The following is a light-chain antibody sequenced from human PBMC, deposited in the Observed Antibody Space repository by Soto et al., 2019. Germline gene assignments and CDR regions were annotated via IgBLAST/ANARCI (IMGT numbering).Light chain of an antibody. J-gene: IGLJ1*01. CDR1: TSDVGGYNY. Sequence: QSVLTQPPSASGSPGQSVTISCTGTTSDVGGYNYVSWYQQHPGKAPKVIIYEVSKRPSGVPDRFSGSKSGSTVSLTVSGLQAEDEADYYCSSYAVTNIFVFGTGTKVTVL. CDR3: SSYAVTNIFV. V-gene: IGLV2-8*01. CDR2: EVS.